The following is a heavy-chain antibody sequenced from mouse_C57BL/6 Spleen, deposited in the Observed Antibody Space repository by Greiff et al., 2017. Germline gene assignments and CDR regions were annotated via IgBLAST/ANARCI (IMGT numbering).Heavy chain of an antibody. CDR2: IYPGDGDT. Sequence: VQRVESGPELVKPGASVKISCKASGYAFSSSWMNWVKQRPGKGLEWIGRIYPGDGDTNYNGKFKGKATLTADKSSSTAYMQLSSLTSEDSAVYFCARGLFITTVVGYFDVWGTGTTVTVSS. J-gene: IGHJ1*03. CDR3: ARGLFITTVVGYFDV. CDR1: GYAFSSSW. V-gene: IGHV1-82*01. D-gene: IGHD1-1*01.